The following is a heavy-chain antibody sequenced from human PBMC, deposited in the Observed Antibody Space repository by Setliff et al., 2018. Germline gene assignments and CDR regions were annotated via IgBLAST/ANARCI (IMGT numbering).Heavy chain of an antibody. CDR1: GFTFSDYY. Sequence: PGGSLRLSCAASGFTFSDYYMNWIRQAPGKGLEWVSYISRGGNTIYYAASVKGRFTISRDNAKNSLYLQMNSLRAEDTAVYYCARDFGSHFFDYWGQGTLVTSPQ. D-gene: IGHD3-16*01. CDR2: ISRGGNTI. J-gene: IGHJ4*02. V-gene: IGHV3-11*04. CDR3: ARDFGSHFFDY.